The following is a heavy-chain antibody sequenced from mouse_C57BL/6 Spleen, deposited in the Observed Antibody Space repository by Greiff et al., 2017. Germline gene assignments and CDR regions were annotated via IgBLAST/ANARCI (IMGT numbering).Heavy chain of an antibody. Sequence: VKVVESGPGLVQPSQSLSITCTVSGFSLTSYGVHWVRQSPGKGLEWLGVIWRGGSTDYNAAFMSRLSITKDNSKSQVFFKMNSLQADDTAIYYCAKKGGLGRDAMDYWGQGTSVTVSS. CDR3: AKKGGLGRDAMDY. CDR2: IWRGGST. CDR1: GFSLTSYG. V-gene: IGHV2-5*01. D-gene: IGHD3-3*01. J-gene: IGHJ4*01.